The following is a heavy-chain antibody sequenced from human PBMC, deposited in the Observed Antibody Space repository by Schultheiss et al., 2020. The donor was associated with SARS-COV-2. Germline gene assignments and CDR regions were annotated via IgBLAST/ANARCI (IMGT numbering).Heavy chain of an antibody. J-gene: IGHJ6*03. CDR3: AKDKLYCSSTSCYQRKIGGGYYMDV. CDR2: ISGSGGST. D-gene: IGHD2-2*01. CDR1: GFTFDDYA. Sequence: GGSLRLSCAASGFTFDDYAMHWVRQAPGKGLEWVSAISGSGGSTYYADSVKGRFTISRDNAKNSLYLQMNSLRAEDTAVYYCAKDKLYCSSTSCYQRKIGGGYYMDVWGKGTTVTVSS. V-gene: IGHV3-23*01.